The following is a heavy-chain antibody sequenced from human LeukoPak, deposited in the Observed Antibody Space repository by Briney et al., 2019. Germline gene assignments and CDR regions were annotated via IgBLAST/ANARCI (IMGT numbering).Heavy chain of an antibody. J-gene: IGHJ6*04. V-gene: IGHV3-13*01. CDR3: AELGITMIGGV. CDR2: IGTVGDT. D-gene: IGHD3-10*02. Sequence: GGSLRLSCEASGFTFSNSDMHWVRQVSGKGLEWISGIGTVGDTYYPESVKGRFTISRENARNSLYLQVNNLRAEDTAVYYCAELGITMIGGVWGKGTTVTISS. CDR1: GFTFSNSD.